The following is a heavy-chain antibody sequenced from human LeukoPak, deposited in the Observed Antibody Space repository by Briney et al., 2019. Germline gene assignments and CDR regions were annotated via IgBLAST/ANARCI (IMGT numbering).Heavy chain of an antibody. Sequence: GGSLRLSCAASGFTSSSYEMNWVRQAPGKGLEWVSYISSSCSTIYYADSVKGRFTISRDNAKNSLYLPMNSLRAEDTAVYYCARDDGYAGSGSPLDFWGQGTLVTVSP. J-gene: IGHJ4*02. CDR2: ISSSCSTI. D-gene: IGHD3-10*01. CDR1: GFTSSSYE. V-gene: IGHV3-48*03. CDR3: ARDDGYAGSGSPLDF.